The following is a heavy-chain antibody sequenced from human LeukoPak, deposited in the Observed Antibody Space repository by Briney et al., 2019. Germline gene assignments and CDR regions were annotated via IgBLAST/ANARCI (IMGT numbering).Heavy chain of an antibody. CDR2: IRFDGTTT. V-gene: IGHV3-30*02. Sequence: GGSLRLSCGASGFSFSDHAMHWVRQAPDKGLEWVAFIRFDGTTTDYTDSVKGRFTISRDNSKNTLFLQMNSLRPEDTGVYFCAKPSGDCVDYWGQGTLVTVSS. D-gene: IGHD2-21*02. J-gene: IGHJ4*02. CDR3: AKPSGDCVDY. CDR1: GFSFSDHA.